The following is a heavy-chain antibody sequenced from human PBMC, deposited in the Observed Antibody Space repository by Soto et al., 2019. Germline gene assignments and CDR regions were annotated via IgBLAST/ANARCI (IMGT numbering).Heavy chain of an antibody. V-gene: IGHV3-33*01. CDR3: ARGGGLSEGGY. J-gene: IGHJ4*02. CDR1: GFTFSNYG. CDR2: IWYDGSKK. Sequence: QVQLVESGGGVVQPGRSLRLSCAASGFTFSNYGMHWVRQAPGKGLEWVAVIWYDGSKKYYADSVKGRFTISRDSSKNTLSLQMNSLRAEDTGVYYCARGGGLSEGGYWGQGTLVTVSS. D-gene: IGHD3-16*02.